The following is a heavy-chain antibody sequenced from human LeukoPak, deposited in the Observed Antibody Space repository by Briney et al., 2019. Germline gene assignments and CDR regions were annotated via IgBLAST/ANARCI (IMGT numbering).Heavy chain of an antibody. D-gene: IGHD3-22*01. CDR2: ISGSGGST. CDR1: GFTLSSYG. CDR3: AKHYYDGSGYLVDY. J-gene: IGHJ4*02. Sequence: GGSLRLSCAASGFTLSSYGMSWVRQAPGKGLEWVSGISGSGGSTYYADAVKGRFTISRDNSKNTLYLQMNSLRAEDTAVYYCAKHYYDGSGYLVDYWGQGTLVTVSS. V-gene: IGHV3-23*01.